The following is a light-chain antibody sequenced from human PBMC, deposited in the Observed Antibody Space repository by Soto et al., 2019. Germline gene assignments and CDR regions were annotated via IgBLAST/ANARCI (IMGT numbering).Light chain of an antibody. CDR3: QQRSKWPFT. Sequence: EIVLTQSPATLSLSPGERATLSCRASQSVSSYLAWYQQKPGQAPRLLIYDASNRVTGILARFSGSGSGTDDTLTISRLEHEDYAVYYCQQRSKWPFTFGPGTKVDIK. CDR1: QSVSSY. CDR2: DAS. J-gene: IGKJ3*01. V-gene: IGKV3-11*01.